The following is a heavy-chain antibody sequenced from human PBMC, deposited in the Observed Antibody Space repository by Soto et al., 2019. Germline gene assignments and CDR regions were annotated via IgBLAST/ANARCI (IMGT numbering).Heavy chain of an antibody. CDR1: TRGVG. CDR2: IYWDDDQ. V-gene: IGHV2-5*02. CDR3: TQALPVAGSLEI. J-gene: IGHJ3*02. Sequence: SGPTLVNPTQTPTLTCTFTTRGVGVGWIRQPPGKALEWLALIYWDDDQRYSPSLRSRLTITKDTSRNQVVLTMTNMYPVETGTYYCTQALPVAGSLEIWGQRAMVTVSS. D-gene: IGHD6-19*01.